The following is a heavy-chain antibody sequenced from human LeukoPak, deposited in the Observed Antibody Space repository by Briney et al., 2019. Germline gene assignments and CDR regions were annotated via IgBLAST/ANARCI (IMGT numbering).Heavy chain of an antibody. CDR2: ISSSSSYI. J-gene: IGHJ4*02. CDR1: GFTFSSYA. CDR3: ARDGKLLLYY. D-gene: IGHD3-22*01. V-gene: IGHV3-21*01. Sequence: GGSLRLSCVVSGFTFSSYAMSWVRQAPGKGLEWVSSISSSSSYIYYADSVKGRFTISRDNAKNSLYLQMNSLRAEDTAVYYCARDGKLLLYYWGQGTLVTVSS.